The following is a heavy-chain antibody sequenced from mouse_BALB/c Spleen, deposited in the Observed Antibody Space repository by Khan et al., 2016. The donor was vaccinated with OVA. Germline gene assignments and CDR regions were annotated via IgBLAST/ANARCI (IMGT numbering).Heavy chain of an antibody. J-gene: IGHJ4*01. V-gene: IGHV1-4*01. CDR1: GYTFTSNT. CDR3: ARRTSVYTMDY. CDR2: INPNSGYT. Sequence: QMQLEESGAELARPGASVKMSCKASGYTFTSNTMHWVKQRPGQGLEWIGYINPNSGYTNYNQNFKDKATLTADKSSSTAYMQLSSLTSEDSAVYYCARRTSVYTMDYWGQGTSVTVSS. D-gene: IGHD1-1*01.